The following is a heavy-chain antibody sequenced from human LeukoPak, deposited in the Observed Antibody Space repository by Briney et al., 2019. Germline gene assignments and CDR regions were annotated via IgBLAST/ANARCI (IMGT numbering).Heavy chain of an antibody. V-gene: IGHV4-34*01. CDR2: INRSGST. CDR3: ARAPTDYDILAYFDY. Sequence: SETLSLTCAVYGGSFSGYYCSWIRQPPGKGLEWIGEINRSGSTNYNPSLKSRVTISVDTSKNQFPLKLSSVTAADTAVYYCARAPTDYDILAYFDYWGQGTLVTVSS. J-gene: IGHJ4*02. CDR1: GGSFSGYY. D-gene: IGHD3-9*01.